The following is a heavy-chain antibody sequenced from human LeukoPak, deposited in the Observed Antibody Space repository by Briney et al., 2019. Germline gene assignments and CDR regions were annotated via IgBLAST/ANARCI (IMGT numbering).Heavy chain of an antibody. D-gene: IGHD3-22*01. CDR2: ISYDGSNK. CDR1: GFTFSSYG. J-gene: IGHJ6*02. Sequence: GRSLRLSCAASGFTFSSYGMHWVRQAPGKGLEWVAVISYDGSNKYYADSVKGRFTISRDNSKNTLYLQMNSLRAEDTAVYYCARVYDSSGYSPLTSLNLHGYQREHYGMDVWGQGTTVTVSS. CDR3: ARVYDSSGYSPLTSLNLHGYQREHYGMDV. V-gene: IGHV3-30*03.